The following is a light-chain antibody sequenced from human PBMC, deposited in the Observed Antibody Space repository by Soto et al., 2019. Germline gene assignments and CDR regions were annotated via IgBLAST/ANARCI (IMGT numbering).Light chain of an antibody. J-gene: IGLJ2*01. CDR3: QSYDSSLSAVV. CDR2: VNN. Sequence: QSVLTQPPSVSGAPGQRVTISCTGSSSNIGAGYDVHWYQQLPGTAPKLLIYVNNNRPSGVPDRFSGSKSGTSASLAITGLQAEDEADYYCQSYDSSLSAVVFGGGTKHTVL. V-gene: IGLV1-40*01. CDR1: SSNIGAGYD.